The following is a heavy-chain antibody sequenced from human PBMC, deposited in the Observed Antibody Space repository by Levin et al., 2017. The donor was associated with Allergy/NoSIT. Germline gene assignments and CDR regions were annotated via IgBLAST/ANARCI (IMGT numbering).Heavy chain of an antibody. CDR1: GFTFSSYA. CDR2: ISSNGGST. J-gene: IGHJ4*02. D-gene: IGHD6-19*01. CDR3: VKTTRLIAVAGTPDY. V-gene: IGHV3-64D*06. Sequence: PGGSLRLSCSASGFTFSSYAMHWVRQAPGKGLEYVSAISSNGGSTYYADSVKGRFTISRDNSKNTLYLQMSSLRAEDTAVYYCVKTTRLIAVAGTPDYWGQGTLVTVSS.